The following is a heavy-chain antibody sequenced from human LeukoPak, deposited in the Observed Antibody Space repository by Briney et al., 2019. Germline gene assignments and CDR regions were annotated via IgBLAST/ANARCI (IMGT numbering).Heavy chain of an antibody. CDR2: IYYSGST. J-gene: IGHJ4*02. CDR3: ARQLGYCSSTSCYADKVDY. CDR1: GGSISSSSYY. D-gene: IGHD2-2*01. V-gene: IGHV4-39*01. Sequence: SETLSLTCTVSGGSISSSSYYWGWIRQPPGKGLEWIGSIYYSGSTYYNPSLKSRVTISVDTSKNQFSLKVSSVTAADTAVYYCARQLGYCSSTSCYADKVDYWGQGTLVTVSS.